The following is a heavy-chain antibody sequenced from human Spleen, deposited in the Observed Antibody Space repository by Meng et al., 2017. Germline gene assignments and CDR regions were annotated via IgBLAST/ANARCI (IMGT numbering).Heavy chain of an antibody. J-gene: IGHJ4*02. D-gene: IGHD4-11*01. Sequence: QGQLQQWGAGLLKPSETLSRNCVVSGGSFSDYYWSWIRQPPGKGLEWIGEINHSGSTNYNPSLESRATISVDTSQNNLSLKLSSVTAADSAVYYCARGPTTMAHDFDYWGQGTLVTVSS. CDR3: ARGPTTMAHDFDY. CDR1: GGSFSDYY. V-gene: IGHV4-34*01. CDR2: INHSGST.